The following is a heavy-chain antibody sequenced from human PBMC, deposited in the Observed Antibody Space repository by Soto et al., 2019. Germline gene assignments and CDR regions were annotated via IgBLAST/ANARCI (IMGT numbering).Heavy chain of an antibody. CDR2: IIPIFGTT. CDR1: GDTFSSYA. V-gene: IGHV1-69*01. CDR3: ARVSFPGVVASARGYYGMDV. Sequence: QVQLVQSGAEVKKPGSSVKVSCKASGDTFSSYAVIWVRQAPGQGLEWMGGIIPIFGTTNYAQNFQGRVTISAGESSTTAYMELSSLRFEDTAIYYCARVSFPGVVASARGYYGMDVWGQGTTVTVSS. D-gene: IGHD2-21*01. J-gene: IGHJ6*02.